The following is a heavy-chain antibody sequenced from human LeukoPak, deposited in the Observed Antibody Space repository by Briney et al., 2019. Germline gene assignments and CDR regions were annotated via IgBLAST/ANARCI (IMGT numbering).Heavy chain of an antibody. CDR2: IYPGDSDT. CDR1: GYSCTSYW. Sequence: GESLKISCQGSGYSCTSYWIGWVRQMPGKGLEWMGIIYPGDSDTRYSPSFQGQVTISADKSISTAYLQWSSLKASDTAMYYCARRPYDFWSGYYFDYWGQGTLVTVSS. D-gene: IGHD3-3*01. V-gene: IGHV5-51*01. CDR3: ARRPYDFWSGYYFDY. J-gene: IGHJ4*02.